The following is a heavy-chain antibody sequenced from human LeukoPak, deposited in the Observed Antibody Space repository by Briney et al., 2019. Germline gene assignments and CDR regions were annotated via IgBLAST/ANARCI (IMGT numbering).Heavy chain of an antibody. CDR1: GGSISRSGYY. Sequence: SETLSLTCAVSGGSISRSGYYWGWIRQPPGKGLEWIGSFYYSGGTYYNPSLKSRVTISVDTSKNQFSLKLSSVTAADTAVYYCARRLSYDFWSGYYMWGQGTLVTVSS. CDR3: ARRLSYDFWSGYYM. V-gene: IGHV4-39*01. J-gene: IGHJ4*02. D-gene: IGHD3-3*01. CDR2: FYYSGGT.